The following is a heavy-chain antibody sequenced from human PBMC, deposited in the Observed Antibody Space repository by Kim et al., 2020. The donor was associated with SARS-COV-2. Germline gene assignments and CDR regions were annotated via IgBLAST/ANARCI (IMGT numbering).Heavy chain of an antibody. CDR3: AALKQQLVRLSFDD. D-gene: IGHD6-13*01. V-gene: IGHV4-39*01. Sequence: NPSLRSRVTISVDTSKNQFSLRVSSVTAADTDVYYCAALKQQLVRLSFDDWGQGSLVIVSS. J-gene: IGHJ4*02.